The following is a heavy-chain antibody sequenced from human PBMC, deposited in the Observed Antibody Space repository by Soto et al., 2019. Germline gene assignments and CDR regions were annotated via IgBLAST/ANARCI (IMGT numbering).Heavy chain of an antibody. CDR3: ARGGDWFDP. CDR1: GGSISSGGYF. J-gene: IGHJ5*02. V-gene: IGHV4-31*03. CDR2: IYYSGST. Sequence: SENLSLTCTVSGGSISSGGYFWSWIRQHPGKGLEWIGNIYYSGSTYYNPSLKSRVTISVDTSKNQFSLKLSSVTAADTAVYYCARGGDWFDPCGQGTLVTVSS.